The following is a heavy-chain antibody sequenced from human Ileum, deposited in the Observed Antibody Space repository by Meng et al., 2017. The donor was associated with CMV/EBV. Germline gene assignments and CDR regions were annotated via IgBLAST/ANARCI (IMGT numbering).Heavy chain of an antibody. CDR3: ARDLESEQRDYGLDV. J-gene: IGHJ6*02. Sequence: LSLTCAASGFTFNSYAMHWVRQAPGKGLEWVAIISSDGTKKDYADSVKGRFTISRDNSKNMIYVQMISLRPEDTAVYYCARDLESEQRDYGLDVWGQGTTVTVSS. D-gene: IGHD3-3*01. CDR1: GFTFNSYA. CDR2: ISSDGTKK. V-gene: IGHV3-30*04.